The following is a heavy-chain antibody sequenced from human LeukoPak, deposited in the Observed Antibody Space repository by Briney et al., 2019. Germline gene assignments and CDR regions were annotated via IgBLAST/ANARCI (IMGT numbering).Heavy chain of an antibody. Sequence: GESLKISCKGSGYRFTSYWISWVRQMPGKGLEWMGWIDPSDSYTNYSPSFQGHVTISADKSISTAYLQWSSLKASDTAMYYCARHIQYCSSTSCYGDWFDPWAQGTLVTVSS. CDR2: IDPSDSYT. CDR3: ARHIQYCSSTSCYGDWFDP. CDR1: GYRFTSYW. V-gene: IGHV5-10-1*01. J-gene: IGHJ5*02. D-gene: IGHD2-2*01.